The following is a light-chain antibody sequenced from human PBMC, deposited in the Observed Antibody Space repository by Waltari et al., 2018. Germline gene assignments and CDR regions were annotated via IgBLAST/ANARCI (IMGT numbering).Light chain of an antibody. CDR1: SSNIGRNT. CDR2: FNG. CDR3: AAWDDSLNGVG. J-gene: IGLJ2*01. Sequence: QYVLTQPPSASGTPGQRVAISCSGSSSNIGRNTVNWYQQLPGTAPKRLIYFNGQRPSGFPARFSGSKSGTSASLAISGLRSEDEADYYCAAWDDSLNGVGFGGGTKLTVL. V-gene: IGLV1-44*01.